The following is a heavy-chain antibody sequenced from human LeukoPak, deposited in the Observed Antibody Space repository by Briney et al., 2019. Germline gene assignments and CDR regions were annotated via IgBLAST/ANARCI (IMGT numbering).Heavy chain of an antibody. CDR1: GFSLSSYW. Sequence: GGSLRLSCAASGFSLSSYWMTWVRQAPGRGLEFVANIRGDGNEKYYMDSMKGRLTISRDNAKNSLYLQMNSLRDEDTAVYYCARGIAAAVEGPDYWGQGTLVTVSS. CDR3: ARGIAAAVEGPDY. D-gene: IGHD6-13*01. J-gene: IGHJ4*02. CDR2: IRGDGNEK. V-gene: IGHV3-7*04.